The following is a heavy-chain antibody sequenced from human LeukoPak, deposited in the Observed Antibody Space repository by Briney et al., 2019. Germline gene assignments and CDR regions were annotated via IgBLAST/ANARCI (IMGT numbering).Heavy chain of an antibody. J-gene: IGHJ4*02. CDR2: IIPIFGTA. CDR3: AQVQAYGSGSYYDHYFDY. V-gene: IGHV1-69*01. CDR1: GGTFSSYA. D-gene: IGHD3-10*01. Sequence: SVKVSCKASGGTFSSYAISWVRQAPGQGLEWMGGIIPIFGTANYAQKFQGRVTITADESTSTAYMALSSLRSEDTAVYYCAQVQAYGSGSYYDHYFDYWGQGTLVTVSS.